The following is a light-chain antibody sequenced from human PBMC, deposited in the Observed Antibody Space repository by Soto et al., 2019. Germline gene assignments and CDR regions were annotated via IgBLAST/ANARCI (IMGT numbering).Light chain of an antibody. CDR1: QSVSSY. CDR3: QQYNTSPFT. J-gene: IGKJ2*01. CDR2: GAS. V-gene: IGKV3-20*01. Sequence: EVVLSQSPGALSLSPGERATLSCRASQSVSSYLAWYQENPGQAPRLLIYGASSRATGIPDRFSGSGSGTDFTLTISRLEPEDFALYYCQQYNTSPFTFGQGTKV.